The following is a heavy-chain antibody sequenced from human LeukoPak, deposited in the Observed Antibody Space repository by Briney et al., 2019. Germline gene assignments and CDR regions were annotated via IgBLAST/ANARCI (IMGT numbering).Heavy chain of an antibody. CDR3: ARDFDGDYSFDY. CDR1: GLTVSNNY. D-gene: IGHD4-17*01. Sequence: GGSLRLSCAASGLTVSNNYMSWVRQAPGKGLEWVSVIYSGGTTYYADSVKGRFTISRDSSKNTLYLQMNSLRAEDTAVYYCARDFDGDYSFDYWGQGTLVTVSS. V-gene: IGHV3-66*01. CDR2: IYSGGTT. J-gene: IGHJ4*02.